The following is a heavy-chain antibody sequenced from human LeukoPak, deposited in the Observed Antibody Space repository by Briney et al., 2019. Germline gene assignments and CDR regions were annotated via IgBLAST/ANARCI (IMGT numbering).Heavy chain of an antibody. V-gene: IGHV3-21*05. J-gene: IGHJ6*03. CDR2: ISSSSSYI. CDR1: GFTFSSYE. D-gene: IGHD3-9*01. CDR3: ARGPFILTGYYDYYYYMDV. Sequence: GGSLRLSCAASGFTFSSYEMNWVRQAPGKGLEWVSYISSSSSYIYYADSVKGRFTISRDNAKNSLYLQMNSLRAEDTAVYYCARGPFILTGYYDYYYYMDVWGKGTTVTVSS.